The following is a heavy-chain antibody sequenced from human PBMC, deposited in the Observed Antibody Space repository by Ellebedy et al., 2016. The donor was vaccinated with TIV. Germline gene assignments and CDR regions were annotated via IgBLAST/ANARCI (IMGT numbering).Heavy chain of an antibody. J-gene: IGHJ4*02. Sequence: GESLKISCVASGFSFSSYALSWVRQAPGQGLDWVSGIVGSGATKYADSVKGRFSISRDNSKSTVDLQMNSLRADDTAIYYCAKDRIFGDGYWVFDFWGQGTVVTVST. CDR2: IVGSGATK. D-gene: IGHD5-18*01. CDR3: AKDRIFGDGYWVFDF. V-gene: IGHV3-23*01. CDR1: GFSFSSYA.